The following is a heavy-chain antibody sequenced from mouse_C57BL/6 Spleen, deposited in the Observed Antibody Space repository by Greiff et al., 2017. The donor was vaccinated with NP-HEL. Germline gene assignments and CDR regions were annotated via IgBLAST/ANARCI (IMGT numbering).Heavy chain of an antibody. CDR3: ARRITTVVATDYYAMDY. J-gene: IGHJ4*01. Sequence: VQLQQSGPGLVQPSQSLSITCTVSGFSLTSYGVHWVRQSPGKGLEWLGVIWSGGSTDYNVAFISRLSISKDNSKSQVFFKMNSLQADDTAIYYCARRITTVVATDYYAMDYWGQGTSVTVSS. V-gene: IGHV2-2*01. D-gene: IGHD1-1*01. CDR1: GFSLTSYG. CDR2: IWSGGST.